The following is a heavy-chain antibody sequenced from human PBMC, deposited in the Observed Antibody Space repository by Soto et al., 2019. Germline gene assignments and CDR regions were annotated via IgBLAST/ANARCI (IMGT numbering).Heavy chain of an antibody. J-gene: IGHJ4*02. CDR3: ARQRSVFVY. Sequence: QVHLVQSGGEVKKPGASVKVSCKASGYSFTGNSMHWVRQAPGQGLEWMGWINPNNGGTNYAQKFQGRVNTTRDTSLSTAYMDQSRLRSDDTAVYSCARQRSVFVYWGQGTLVTVSS. D-gene: IGHD3-10*02. CDR1: GYSFTGNS. V-gene: IGHV1-2*02. CDR2: INPNNGGT.